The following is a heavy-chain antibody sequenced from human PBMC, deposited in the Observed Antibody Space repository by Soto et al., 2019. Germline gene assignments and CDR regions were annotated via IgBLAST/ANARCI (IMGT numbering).Heavy chain of an antibody. D-gene: IGHD2-15*01. CDR1: GFTFSSHG. CDR3: ARGGAARPDY. J-gene: IGHJ4*02. CDR2: IWADGSNV. V-gene: IGHV3-33*01. Sequence: QVQLVESGGGVVQAGRSLRLSCAASGFTFSSHGIHWVRQAPGKGLEWVAFIWADGSNVEYADSVKGRFTISRDSSKNTVDLQMNSLRDDDTAVYYCARGGAARPDYWGQGTLVIVSS.